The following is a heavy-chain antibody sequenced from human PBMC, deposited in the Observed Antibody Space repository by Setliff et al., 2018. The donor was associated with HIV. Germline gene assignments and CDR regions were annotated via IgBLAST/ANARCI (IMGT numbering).Heavy chain of an antibody. J-gene: IGHJ6*03. D-gene: IGHD6-13*01. CDR1: GYTFSSHD. V-gene: IGHV1-8*02. CDR2: MNPKSGNS. Sequence: ASVKVSCKASGYTFSSHDINWVRQATGQGLEWMGWMNPKSGNSGYAQKFQGRVTMTRNTSISTAYMELRSLTSEDTAVYYCARFLPGYSSSWGRFSGYYYYMDVWGKGTTVTVSS. CDR3: ARFLPGYSSSWGRFSGYYYYMDV.